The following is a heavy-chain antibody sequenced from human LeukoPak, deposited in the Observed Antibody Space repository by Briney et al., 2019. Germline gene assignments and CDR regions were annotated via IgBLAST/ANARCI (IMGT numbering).Heavy chain of an antibody. Sequence: SVKVSCKASGGTFSSYAISWVRQAPGQGLEWMGRIIPIFGTANYAQKFQGRVTITTDESTNTAYMELSSLRSEDTALYYCARDKTGHRYVYGDYNPFDSWGQGTLVTVSS. CDR3: ARDKTGHRYVYGDYNPFDS. CDR2: IIPIFGTA. CDR1: GGTFSSYA. J-gene: IGHJ4*02. D-gene: IGHD4-17*01. V-gene: IGHV1-69*05.